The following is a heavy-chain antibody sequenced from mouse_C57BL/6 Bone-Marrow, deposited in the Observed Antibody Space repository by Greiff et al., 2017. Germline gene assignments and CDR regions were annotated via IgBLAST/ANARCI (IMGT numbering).Heavy chain of an antibody. D-gene: IGHD1-1*01. J-gene: IGHJ3*01. CDR1: GYDFRNSW. V-gene: IGHV1-80*01. CDR3: ARGLRSFAY. Sequence: QVQLQQSVAELVKPGASVKISCKASGYDFRNSWMNWVKQRPGKGLEWIGQIYPGDGDTKYNGKFKGKATMTADTSSNTAYMQLSSLTSDDSAVYFCARGLRSFAYWGQGTLVTVSA. CDR2: IYPGDGDT.